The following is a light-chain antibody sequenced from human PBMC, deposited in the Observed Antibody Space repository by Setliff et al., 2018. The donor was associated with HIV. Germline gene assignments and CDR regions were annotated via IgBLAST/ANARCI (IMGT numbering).Light chain of an antibody. CDR1: KLGERY. J-gene: IGLJ2*01. Sequence: SYALTQAPSVSVSPGQTANITCSGHKLGERYVSWYQQRPDQSPVLVMYQDVKRPSGIPERFSGSNSGNRATLTISGTQPMDEADYYCQAWDSRIVVFGGGTK. V-gene: IGLV3-1*01. CDR2: QDV. CDR3: QAWDSRIVV.